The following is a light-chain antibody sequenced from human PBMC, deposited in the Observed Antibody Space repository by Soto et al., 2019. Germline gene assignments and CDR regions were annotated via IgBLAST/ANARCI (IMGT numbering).Light chain of an antibody. CDR3: QQSYQTPWT. CDR2: TSS. V-gene: IGKV1-39*01. Sequence: IQMTQSPSSLSASVGDRITMTCRASQTISTYLNWYQQKPGKAPKRLISTSSTLQSGVPSRFSGSGSGTEFTLSIRGLQPDDLATYFCQQSYQTPWTFGLGTKVEI. CDR1: QTISTY. J-gene: IGKJ1*01.